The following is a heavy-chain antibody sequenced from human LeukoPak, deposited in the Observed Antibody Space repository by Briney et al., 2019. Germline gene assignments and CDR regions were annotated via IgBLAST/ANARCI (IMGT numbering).Heavy chain of an antibody. CDR3: ARAKQAAAGTDFDY. J-gene: IGHJ4*02. Sequence: PSETLSLTCTVSGGSISSYYWSWIRQPPGKGLEWIGYIYYSGSTNYNPSLKSRVTISVDTSKNQFSLKLSSVTAADTVVYYCARAKQAAAGTDFDYWGQGTLVTVSS. CDR2: IYYSGST. V-gene: IGHV4-59*01. D-gene: IGHD6-13*01. CDR1: GGSISSYY.